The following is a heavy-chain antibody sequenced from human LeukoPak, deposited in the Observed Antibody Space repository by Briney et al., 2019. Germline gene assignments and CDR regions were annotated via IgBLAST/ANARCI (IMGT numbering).Heavy chain of an antibody. J-gene: IGHJ5*02. Sequence: GASVKVACKASGYTFTRYAMHWVRQAPGQRLEWMGWITAGNGNTKYSQKFQGRVTITGDTSASTAYMELSSLRSEDTAVYYCARGEGYDILTGYYKTDWFDPWGQGTLVTVSS. CDR3: ARGEGYDILTGYYKTDWFDP. D-gene: IGHD3-9*01. CDR1: GYTFTRYA. CDR2: ITAGNGNT. V-gene: IGHV1-3*01.